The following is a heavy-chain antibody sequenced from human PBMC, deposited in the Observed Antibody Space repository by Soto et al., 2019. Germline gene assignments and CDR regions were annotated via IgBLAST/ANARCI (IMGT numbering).Heavy chain of an antibody. CDR2: ISGSGGST. CDR3: ARVVDTAMVVWFDP. V-gene: IGHV3-23*01. D-gene: IGHD5-18*01. CDR1: GFTFSIYA. J-gene: IGHJ5*02. Sequence: GGSLRLSCAASGFTFSIYAMSWVRQAPGRGLEWVSAISGSGGSTYYADSVKGRFTISRDNSKNTLYLQMNSLRSEDTAVYYCARVVDTAMVVWFDPWGQGTLVTVSS.